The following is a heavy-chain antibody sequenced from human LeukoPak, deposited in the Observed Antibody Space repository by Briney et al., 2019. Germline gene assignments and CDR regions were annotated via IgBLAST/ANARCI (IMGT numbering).Heavy chain of an antibody. Sequence: SETLSLTCTVSGGSISSHYWSWIRQPPGKGLEWIGYIYYSGSTNYNPSLKSRVTISVDTSKNQFSLKLSSVTAADTAVYYCARVVDCSSTSCYTLGDWFDPWGQGTLVTVSS. D-gene: IGHD2-2*02. CDR2: IYYSGST. J-gene: IGHJ5*02. V-gene: IGHV4-59*11. CDR1: GGSISSHY. CDR3: ARVVDCSSTSCYTLGDWFDP.